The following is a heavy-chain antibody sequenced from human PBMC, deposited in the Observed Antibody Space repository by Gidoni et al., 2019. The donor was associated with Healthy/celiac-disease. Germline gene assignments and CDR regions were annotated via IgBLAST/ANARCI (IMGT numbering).Heavy chain of an antibody. D-gene: IGHD6-25*01. CDR2: ISWNSGSI. J-gene: IGHJ6*02. CDR3: AKDQRSAPDVGYYYGMDV. V-gene: IGHV3-9*01. Sequence: EVQLVESGGGLVQPGRSLRLSCAASGFTFDDHAMQWVRQAPGKGLEWVSGISWNSGSIGYADSVKGRFTISRDNAKNSLYLQMNSLRAEDTALYYCAKDQRSAPDVGYYYGMDVWGQGTTVTVSS. CDR1: GFTFDDHA.